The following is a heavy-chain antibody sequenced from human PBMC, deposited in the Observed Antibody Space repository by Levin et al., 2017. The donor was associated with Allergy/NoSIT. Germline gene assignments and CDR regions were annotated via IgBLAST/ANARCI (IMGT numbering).Heavy chain of an antibody. V-gene: IGHV1-69*13. CDR1: GGTFSSYA. J-gene: IGHJ6*02. CDR3: AREACISTSCKNYYYYGMDV. Sequence: GASVKVSCKASGGTFSSYAISWVRQAPGQGLEWMGGIIPIFGTANYAQKFQGRVTITADESTSTAYMELSSLRSEDTAVYYCAREACISTSCKNYYYYGMDVWGQGTTVTVSS. CDR2: IIPIFGTA. D-gene: IGHD2-2*01.